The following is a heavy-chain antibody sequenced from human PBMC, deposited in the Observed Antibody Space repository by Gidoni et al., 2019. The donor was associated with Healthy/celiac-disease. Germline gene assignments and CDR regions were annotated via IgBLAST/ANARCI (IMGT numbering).Heavy chain of an antibody. CDR3: ARDQRPYYDVWSGIPDAFDI. V-gene: IGHV1-2*02. CDR2: FNPNSGGT. J-gene: IGHJ3*02. Sequence: QVQLVQDGAEVKNPVASVTVSCKASESSFTGHYMTWVRQATGQGVEWMGWFNPNSGGTNYAQKFQGRVTMPRDTSISTAYMELSRLRSDDTAVYYCARDQRPYYDVWSGIPDAFDIWGQGTMVTVSS. CDR1: ESSFTGHY. D-gene: IGHD3-3*01.